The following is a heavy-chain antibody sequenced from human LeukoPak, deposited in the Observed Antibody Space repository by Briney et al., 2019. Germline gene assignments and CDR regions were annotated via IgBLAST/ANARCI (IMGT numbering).Heavy chain of an antibody. CDR1: RYTFTGYY. V-gene: IGHV1-2*02. J-gene: IGHJ4*02. Sequence: GASVTVSCKSSRYTFTGYYMHWVRQAPGQGLEWMGWINPNSGGTNYAQKFQGRVTMTRDTSISTAYMELSRLRSDDTAVYYCARQGDYGTFDYWGQGTLVTVSS. D-gene: IGHD4-17*01. CDR2: INPNSGGT. CDR3: ARQGDYGTFDY.